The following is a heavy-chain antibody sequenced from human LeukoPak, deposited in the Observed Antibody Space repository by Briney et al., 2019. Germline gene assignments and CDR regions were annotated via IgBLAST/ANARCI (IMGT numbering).Heavy chain of an antibody. CDR1: GYTFTSYS. Sequence: ASVKVSCKASGYTFTSYSINWVRQAPGQGLEWMAWISAYNGNTNYAQKFQGRLTLTRDTSTSTAYMELRSLRSEDTAVYYCASSRGYCSGGSCHFDYWGQGTLVTVSS. V-gene: IGHV1-18*01. CDR2: ISAYNGNT. D-gene: IGHD2-15*01. CDR3: ASSRGYCSGGSCHFDY. J-gene: IGHJ4*02.